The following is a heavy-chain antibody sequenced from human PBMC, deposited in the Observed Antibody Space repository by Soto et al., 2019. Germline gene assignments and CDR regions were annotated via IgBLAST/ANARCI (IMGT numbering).Heavy chain of an antibody. CDR3: ASNATPEDY. D-gene: IGHD2-15*01. V-gene: IGHV1-18*01. J-gene: IGHJ4*02. CDR2: IRAYNGNT. CDR1: GYTFTSYG. Sequence: QVQLVQSGTEVKKPGASVKVSCKASGYTFTSYGISWVRQAPGQGLEWMGWIRAYNGNTNYSQKLQGRVTMTTDTSTSTAYLTLRSLRSDETGVYYLASNATPEDYWGQGTLVTVSS.